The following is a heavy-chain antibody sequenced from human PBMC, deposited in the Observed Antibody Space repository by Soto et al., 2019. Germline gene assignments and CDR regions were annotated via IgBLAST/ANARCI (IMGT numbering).Heavy chain of an antibody. Sequence: ESGGGLVQPGGSLRLSCAASGFTFSSYSMNWVRQAPGKGLEWVSYISSSSSTIYYADSVKGRFTISRDNAKNSLYLQMNSLRAEDTAVYYCARRDYDYIWGSLTYYYYYYMDVWGKGTTVTVSS. J-gene: IGHJ6*03. CDR2: ISSSSSTI. V-gene: IGHV3-48*01. CDR3: ARRDYDYIWGSLTYYYYYYMDV. CDR1: GFTFSSYS. D-gene: IGHD3-16*01.